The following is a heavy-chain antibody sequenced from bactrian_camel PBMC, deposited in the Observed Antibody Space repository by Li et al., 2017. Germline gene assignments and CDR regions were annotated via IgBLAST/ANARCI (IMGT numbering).Heavy chain of an antibody. J-gene: IGHJ4*01. CDR1: GDTYSRGC. D-gene: IGHD7*01. Sequence: HVQLVESGGGSAQAGGSLRLSCAYSGDTYSRGCLGWFRQTPGKEREGVAAIAPASGTTFYSDSVKGRFTISHVNVKKTVYLQMNDLESGDTGVYTCAADKDTWCHSTDVRDYPYQGQGTQVTVS. V-gene: IGHV3-3*01. CDR2: IAPASGTT.